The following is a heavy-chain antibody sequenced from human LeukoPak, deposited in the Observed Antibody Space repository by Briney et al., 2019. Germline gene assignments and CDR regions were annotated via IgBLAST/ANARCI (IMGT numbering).Heavy chain of an antibody. CDR3: ARGPGPLLWFGETYYYYGMDV. Sequence: SETLSLTCTVSGGSISSSSYYWGWIRQPPGKGLEWIGSIYYSGSTYYNPSLKSRVTISVDTSKNQFSLKLSSVTAADTAVYYCARGPGPLLWFGETYYYYGMDVWGQGTTVTVSS. V-gene: IGHV4-39*07. D-gene: IGHD3-10*01. J-gene: IGHJ6*02. CDR2: IYYSGST. CDR1: GGSISSSSYY.